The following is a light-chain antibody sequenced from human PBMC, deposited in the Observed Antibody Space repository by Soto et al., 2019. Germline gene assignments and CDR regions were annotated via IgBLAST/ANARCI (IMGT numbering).Light chain of an antibody. CDR2: WAS. CDR1: QSLLYSSNNKNY. CDR3: QQYYSTPPT. V-gene: IGKV4-1*01. J-gene: IGKJ4*01. Sequence: DVVMTQSPDSLPVSLGERATINCKSSQSLLYSSNNKNYLAWYQQKPGQPPKLLIHWASAREFGVPDRFSGSGSGTDFPLTISSLQAEDVAVYYCQQYYSTPPTFGGGTKVEIK.